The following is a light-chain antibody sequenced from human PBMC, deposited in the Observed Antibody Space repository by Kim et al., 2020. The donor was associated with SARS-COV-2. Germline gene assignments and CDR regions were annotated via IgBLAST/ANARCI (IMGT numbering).Light chain of an antibody. CDR1: NIRSQS. V-gene: IGLV3-21*04. J-gene: IGLJ3*02. Sequence: SYELTQIPSVSVAPGNTARITCGGYNIRSQSVHWYQQKSGQAPMLVIYYDTDRPSGIPERFSGYNSGNTATLTISRVEAGDEADYYCQVWDSTSAHWVFGGGTKLTVL. CDR3: QVWDSTSAHWV. CDR2: YDT.